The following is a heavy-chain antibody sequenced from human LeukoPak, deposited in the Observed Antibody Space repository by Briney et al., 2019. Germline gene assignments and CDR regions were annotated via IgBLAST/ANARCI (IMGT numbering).Heavy chain of an antibody. CDR3: ARVGVAYYYGSGSYYNPSYYYGMDV. J-gene: IGHJ6*04. D-gene: IGHD3-10*01. V-gene: IGHV4-34*01. CDR1: GGSFSGYY. Sequence: SETLSLTCAVYGGSFSGYYWSWIRQPPGKGLEWIGEINHSGSTTYNPSPKSRLTISVDTSKNQFSLKLSSVTAADTAVYYCARVGVAYYYGSGSYYNPSYYYGMDVWGKGTTVTVSS. CDR2: INHSGST.